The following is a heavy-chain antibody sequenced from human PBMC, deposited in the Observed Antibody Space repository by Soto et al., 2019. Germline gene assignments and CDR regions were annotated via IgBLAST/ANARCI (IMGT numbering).Heavy chain of an antibody. J-gene: IGHJ4*02. V-gene: IGHV4-31*03. CDR2: IYYSGST. Sequence: PSETLSLTCTVSGGSISSGGYYWSWIRQHPGKGLEWIGYIYYSGSTYYNPSLKSRVTISVDTSKNQFSLKLSSVTAADTAVYYCARTYLDSGGYPYFGGQGSLVTVPS. D-gene: IGHD3-22*01. CDR3: ARTYLDSGGYPYF. CDR1: GGSISSGGYY.